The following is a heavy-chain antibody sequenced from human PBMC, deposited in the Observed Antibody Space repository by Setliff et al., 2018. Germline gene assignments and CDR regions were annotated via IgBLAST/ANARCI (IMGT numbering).Heavy chain of an antibody. CDR1: GGSISSSSYY. CDR2: INHSGST. V-gene: IGHV4-39*07. Sequence: SETLSLTCTVSGGSISSSSYYWGWIRQPPGKGLEWIGEINHSGSTIYNPSLKSRVTISVDTSKNQFSLKLSSVTAADTAVYYCARGGYYNFWSGYYSTQYYYYGMDVWGQGTTVTVSS. J-gene: IGHJ6*02. CDR3: ARGGYYNFWSGYYSTQYYYYGMDV. D-gene: IGHD3-3*01.